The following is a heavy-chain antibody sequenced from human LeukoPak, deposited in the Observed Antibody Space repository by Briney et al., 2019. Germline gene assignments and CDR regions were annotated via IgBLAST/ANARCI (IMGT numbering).Heavy chain of an antibody. J-gene: IGHJ5*02. Sequence: GGSLTLSCVASGFTFDDYAMHRVWQAPGKGLEWVAGISWYSGKIGYADSMKGRFTIYSDNSKNTLYLLMNSLRAEDTAVYYCAKEHTMIVVVNWFDPWGQGTLVTVSS. CDR3: AKEHTMIVVVNWFDP. D-gene: IGHD3-22*01. V-gene: IGHV3-9*01. CDR1: GFTFDDYA. CDR2: ISWYSGKI.